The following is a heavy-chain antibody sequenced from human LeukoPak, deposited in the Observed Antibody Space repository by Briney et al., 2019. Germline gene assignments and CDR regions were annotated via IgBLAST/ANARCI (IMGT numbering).Heavy chain of an antibody. V-gene: IGHV3-7*01. J-gene: IGHJ3*02. Sequence: GGSLRLSCEGSGFTFSNYWMTWVRQAPGKGLEWVANIKPNGIEKHYADSVEGRFTISRDNAKNSLYLQMNSLRAEDTAVYYCARDLDTYVLLIAYDTFDNWGQGTMVTVSS. CDR1: GFTFSNYW. CDR3: ARDLDTYVLLIAYDTFDN. CDR2: IKPNGIEK. D-gene: IGHD2-21*01.